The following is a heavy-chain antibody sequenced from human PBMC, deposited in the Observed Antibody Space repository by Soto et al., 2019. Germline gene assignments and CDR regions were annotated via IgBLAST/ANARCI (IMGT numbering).Heavy chain of an antibody. CDR1: GGTFSSYA. CDR2: IIPILGIA. CDR3: ASNRGADYDFWSGYYNWFDP. D-gene: IGHD3-3*01. Sequence: ASVKVSCKASGGTFSSYAISWVRQAPGQGLEWMGGIIPILGIANYAQKFQGRVTITADKSTSTAYMELSSLRSEDTAVYYCASNRGADYDFWSGYYNWFDPWGQGTLVTVSS. J-gene: IGHJ5*02. V-gene: IGHV1-69*10.